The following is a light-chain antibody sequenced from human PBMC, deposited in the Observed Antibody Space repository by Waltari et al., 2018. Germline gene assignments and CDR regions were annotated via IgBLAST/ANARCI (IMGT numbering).Light chain of an antibody. CDR3: SSYTSSSTLV. CDR2: DVS. J-gene: IGLJ2*01. Sequence: QSALTQPASVSGSPGQSITISCTGTSSDAGGYNYVSWYQQHPGKAPKLMIYDVSLRPSGGSNRFSGSKSGNTASLTISGLQAEDEADYYCSSYTSSSTLVFGGGTKLTVL. CDR1: SSDAGGYNY. V-gene: IGLV2-14*01.